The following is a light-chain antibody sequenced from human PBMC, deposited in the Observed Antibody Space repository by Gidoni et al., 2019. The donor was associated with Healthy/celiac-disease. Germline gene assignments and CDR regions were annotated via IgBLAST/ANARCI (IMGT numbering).Light chain of an antibody. CDR1: QSVSSN. CDR3: QQYNNWPPIT. CDR2: GAS. Sequence: EIVMTQSPATLSVHPGERATLSSRASQSVSSNLAWYQQKPGQAPRLLIYGASTSATGIPARFSGSGSGTEFTLTISSLQSEDFAVYYCQQYNNWPPITCGQGTRLEIK. V-gene: IGKV3-15*01. J-gene: IGKJ5*01.